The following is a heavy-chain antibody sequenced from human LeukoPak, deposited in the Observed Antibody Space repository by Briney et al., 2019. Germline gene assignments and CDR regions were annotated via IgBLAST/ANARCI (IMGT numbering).Heavy chain of an antibody. CDR1: GYTFTSYG. CDR2: ISAYNGNT. Sequence: ASVKVSCKASGYTFTSYGISWVRQAPGQGLEWMGWISAYNGNTNYAQKLQGRVTMTTDTSTSTAYMELRSLRSDDTAVYYCAREVVYSYAKSHYYYMDVWGKGTTVTVSS. D-gene: IGHD5-18*01. J-gene: IGHJ6*03. CDR3: AREVVYSYAKSHYYYMDV. V-gene: IGHV1-18*01.